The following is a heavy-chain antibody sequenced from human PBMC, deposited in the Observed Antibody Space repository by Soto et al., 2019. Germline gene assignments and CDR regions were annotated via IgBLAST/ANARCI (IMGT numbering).Heavy chain of an antibody. CDR3: ARHRNSVTIFGVVSTGFDY. J-gene: IGHJ4*02. CDR2: IYYSGST. CDR1: GGSISSSSYY. Sequence: SETLSLTCTVSGGSISSSSYYWGWIRQPPGKGLEWIGSIYYSGSTYYNPSLKSRVTISVDTSKNQFSLKLSSVTAADTAVYYGARHRNSVTIFGVVSTGFDYWGQGTLVTVSS. V-gene: IGHV4-39*01. D-gene: IGHD3-3*01.